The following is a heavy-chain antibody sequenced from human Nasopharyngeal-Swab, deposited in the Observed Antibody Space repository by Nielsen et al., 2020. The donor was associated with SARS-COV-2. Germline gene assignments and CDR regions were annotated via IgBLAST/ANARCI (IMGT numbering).Heavy chain of an antibody. V-gene: IGHV1-18*01. CDR3: ARSSPLTIFGVVDY. CDR1: GYTFTSYG. Sequence: ASVKVSCKASGYTFTSYGVSWVRQAPGQGLEWMGWISAYNGNTNYAQKLQGRVTMTTDTSTSTAYMELRSLRSDDTAVYYCARSSPLTIFGVVDYWGQGTLVTVSS. J-gene: IGHJ4*02. CDR2: ISAYNGNT. D-gene: IGHD3-3*01.